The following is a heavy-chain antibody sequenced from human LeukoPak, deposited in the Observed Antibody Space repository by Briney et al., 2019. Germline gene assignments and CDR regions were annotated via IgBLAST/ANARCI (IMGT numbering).Heavy chain of an antibody. Sequence: KPSGTLSLTCAVSGGSISSSNWWSWVRQPPGKGLEWIGEIYHSGSTNCNPSLKSRVTISVDKSKNQFSLKLSSVTAADTAVYYCASFPLGYCSGGSCYVWGQGTLVTVSS. CDR3: ASFPLGYCSGGSCYV. V-gene: IGHV4-4*02. CDR1: GGSISSSNW. D-gene: IGHD2-15*01. CDR2: IYHSGST. J-gene: IGHJ4*02.